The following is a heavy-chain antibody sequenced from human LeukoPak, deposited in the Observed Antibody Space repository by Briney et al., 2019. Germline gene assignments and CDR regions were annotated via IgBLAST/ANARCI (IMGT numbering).Heavy chain of an antibody. CDR3: ARSPYDILTGYYTTFDY. V-gene: IGHV4-30-2*01. D-gene: IGHD3-9*01. CDR1: GGSISSGGYY. Sequence: SQTLSLTCTVSGGSISSGGYYWSWIRQPPGKGLEWIGYIYHSGSTYYNPSLKSRVTISVDRSKNQFSLKLSSVTAADTAVYYCARSPYDILTGYYTTFDYWGQGTLVTVSS. CDR2: IYHSGST. J-gene: IGHJ4*02.